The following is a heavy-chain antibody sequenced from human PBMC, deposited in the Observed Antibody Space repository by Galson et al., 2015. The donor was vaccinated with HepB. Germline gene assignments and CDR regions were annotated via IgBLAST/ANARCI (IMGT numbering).Heavy chain of an antibody. CDR2: IKKKNEGGTT. CDR3: TTFLEMTTVQY. CDR1: GFTFRNAW. D-gene: IGHD4-11*01. Sequence: SLRLSCAASGFTFRNAWMSWVRQAPGKGLEWVGRIKKKNEGGTTDYAAPVKGRFTISRDDSKNTLYLEMNSLKTEDTALYYCTTFLEMTTVQYWGQGTLGTVSS. J-gene: IGHJ4*02. V-gene: IGHV3-15*01.